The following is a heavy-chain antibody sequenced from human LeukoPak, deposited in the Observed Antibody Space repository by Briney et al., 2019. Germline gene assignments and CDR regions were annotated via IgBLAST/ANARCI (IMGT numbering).Heavy chain of an antibody. CDR1: GFTFTSYS. J-gene: IGHJ4*02. CDR3: AKGGKWDVTPFDY. D-gene: IGHD1-26*01. V-gene: IGHV3-23*01. CDR2: ISGGGGST. Sequence: GGSLRLSCAASGFTFTSYSMNWARKAPGKGLEWFSTISGGGGSTYYADSVKGRFTISRDNSKNTLYLQVNSLRAEDTAVYYCAKGGKWDVTPFDYWGQGTLVTLSS.